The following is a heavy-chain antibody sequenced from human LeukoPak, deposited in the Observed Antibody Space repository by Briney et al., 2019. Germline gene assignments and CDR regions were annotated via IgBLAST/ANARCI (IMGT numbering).Heavy chain of an antibody. J-gene: IGHJ4*02. CDR2: IYTSGST. V-gene: IGHV4-4*07. CDR1: GGSISSYY. Sequence: SETLSLTCTVSGGSISSYYWSWIRQPAGKGLEWIGRIYTSGSTNYNPSLKSRVPMSVDTSKNQFSLKLSSVTAADTAVYYCARERIESAAAGTVFDYWGQGTLVTVSS. CDR3: ARERIESAAAGTVFDY. D-gene: IGHD6-13*01.